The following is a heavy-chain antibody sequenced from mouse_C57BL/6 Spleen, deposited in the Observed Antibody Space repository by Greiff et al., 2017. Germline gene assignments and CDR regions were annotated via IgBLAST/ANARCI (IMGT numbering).Heavy chain of an antibody. V-gene: IGHV1-9*01. D-gene: IGHD2-5*01. CDR1: GYTFTGYW. J-gene: IGHJ1*03. CDR2: ILPGSGST. Sequence: QVQLKQSGAELMKPGASVKLSCKATGYTFTGYWIEWVKQRPGHGLEWIGEILPGSGSTNYNEKFKGKATVTADTSSNTAYMHLSSLTTEDSAIYYCANSNFVWYFDVWGTGTTVTVSS. CDR3: ANSNFVWYFDV.